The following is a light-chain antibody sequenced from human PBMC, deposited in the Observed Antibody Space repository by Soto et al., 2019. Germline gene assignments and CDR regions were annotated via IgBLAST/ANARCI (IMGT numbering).Light chain of an antibody. CDR3: LHDYSYPRT. V-gene: IGKV1-6*01. Sequence: AIQMTQSPSSLSASVGDRVIITCRASQAIRNDLGWYQQKPGKAPKLLIYTASTLQSGVPSRFSGSGSGADFTLTIRSLQPEDSATYYCLHDYSYPRTFGQGTKVDI. J-gene: IGKJ1*01. CDR2: TAS. CDR1: QAIRND.